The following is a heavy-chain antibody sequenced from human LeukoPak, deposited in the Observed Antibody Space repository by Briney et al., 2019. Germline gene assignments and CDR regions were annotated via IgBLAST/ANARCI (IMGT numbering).Heavy chain of an antibody. CDR3: ARGALRYDFWSGYYTLQYFDY. D-gene: IGHD3-3*01. J-gene: IGHJ4*02. Sequence: PGGSLRLSCAASGFTFSSYAMSWVRQAPGKGLGWVSAISGSGGSTYYADSVKGRFTISRDNSKNTLYLQMNSLRAEDTAVYYCARGALRYDFWSGYYTLQYFDYWGQGTLVTISS. V-gene: IGHV3-23*01. CDR1: GFTFSSYA. CDR2: ISGSGGST.